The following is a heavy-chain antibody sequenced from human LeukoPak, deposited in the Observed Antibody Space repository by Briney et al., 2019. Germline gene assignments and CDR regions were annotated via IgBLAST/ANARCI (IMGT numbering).Heavy chain of an antibody. Sequence: HPGGSLRLSCAASGLTFSSHWMHWVRQAPGKRLVWVSRITNDGSSTTYADSVKGRFTISRDNAKNTLYLQMNSLRAEDTAVYYCARDQWNHYYDSSGYYEYYYYYYGMDVWGQGTTVTVSS. V-gene: IGHV3-74*01. CDR3: ARDQWNHYYDSSGYYEYYYYYYGMDV. CDR2: ITNDGSST. CDR1: GLTFSSHW. J-gene: IGHJ6*02. D-gene: IGHD3-22*01.